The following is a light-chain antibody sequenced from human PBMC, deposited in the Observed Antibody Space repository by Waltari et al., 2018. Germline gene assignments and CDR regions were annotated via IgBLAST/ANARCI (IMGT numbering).Light chain of an antibody. J-gene: IGLJ1*01. CDR3: SSHTGTVPHI. V-gene: IGLV2-14*01. CDR1: SNDVGGYGY. CDR2: EVS. Sequence: QSALTQPASVSGSPGQSTTISCTGTSNDVGGYGYVSWYQQYPGRAPKLIIYEVSYRPSGIFTRYSGSKSGNTASRTISGLRADDEADYYCSSHTGTVPHIYGTGTRVTV.